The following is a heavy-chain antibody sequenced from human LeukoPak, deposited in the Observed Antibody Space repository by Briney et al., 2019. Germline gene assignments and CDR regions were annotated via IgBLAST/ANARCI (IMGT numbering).Heavy chain of an antibody. CDR1: GFTFSSYG. CDR2: IRYDGSNK. J-gene: IGHJ6*03. Sequence: PGRSLRLSCAASGFTFSSYGMHWVRQAPGKGLEWVAFIRYDGSNKYYADSVKGRFTISRDNSKNTLYLQMNSLRAEDTAVYYCAKVPEYSSSSDHYYMDVWGKGTTVTVSS. CDR3: AKVPEYSSSSDHYYMDV. V-gene: IGHV3-30*02. D-gene: IGHD6-6*01.